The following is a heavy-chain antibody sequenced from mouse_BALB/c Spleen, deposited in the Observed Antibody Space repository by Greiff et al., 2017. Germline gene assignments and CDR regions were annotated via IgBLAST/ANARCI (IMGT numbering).Heavy chain of an antibody. Sequence: VQLQQSGPGLVKPSQSLSLTCSVTGYSITRGYYWNWIRQFPGNKLEWMGYISYDGSNNYNPSLKNRISITRDTSKNQFFLKLNSVATEDTGTYYCARGDYDGLFYVDCWGQGTTLTVSS. V-gene: IGHV3-6*02. CDR1: GYSITRGYY. J-gene: IGHJ2*01. CDR2: ISYDGSN. CDR3: ARGDYDGLFYVDC. D-gene: IGHD2-4*01.